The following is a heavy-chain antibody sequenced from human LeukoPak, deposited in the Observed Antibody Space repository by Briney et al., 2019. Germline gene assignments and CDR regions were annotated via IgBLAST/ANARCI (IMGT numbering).Heavy chain of an antibody. D-gene: IGHD6-6*01. CDR2: ISGSGGTT. CDR1: GFTFSNYA. CDR3: AKGKQLVLGACDY. V-gene: IGHV3-23*01. J-gene: IGHJ4*02. Sequence: GGSLRLSCGASGFTFSNYAMNWVRQVPGNGLEWVASISGSGGTTYYTDSVKGRFTISRDKTKNILYLQMNSLSAEDTAVYYCAKGKQLVLGACDYWGQGTLVTVSS.